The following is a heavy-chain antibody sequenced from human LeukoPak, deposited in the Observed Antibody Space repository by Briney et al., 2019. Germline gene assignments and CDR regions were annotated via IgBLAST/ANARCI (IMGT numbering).Heavy chain of an antibody. V-gene: IGHV4-59*08. Sequence: SETLSLTCTVSGGSISSYYWSWIRQPPGKGLEWIGYIYYSGSTNYNPSLKSRVTISVDTSKNQFSLKLSSVTAADTAVYHCARHQIRDTAMAEGPDYYFDYWGQGTLVTVSS. CDR3: ARHQIRDTAMAEGPDYYFDY. CDR2: IYYSGST. D-gene: IGHD5-18*01. J-gene: IGHJ4*02. CDR1: GGSISSYY.